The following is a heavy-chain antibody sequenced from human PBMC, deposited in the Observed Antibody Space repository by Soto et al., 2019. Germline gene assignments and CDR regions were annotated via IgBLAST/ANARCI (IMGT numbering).Heavy chain of an antibody. V-gene: IGHV3-15*01. CDR1: GLTFKNAW. Sequence: LLVESGGGFVKPGGSLRLSCAASGLTFKNAWMSWVRQAPGKGLEWVGRSKTKADAVTSDYAAPVKGRFTISRDDSKNTLYLQMNSLKNEDTALYFCTTDGATIFFDPRGQGTLVTVSS. J-gene: IGHJ5*02. CDR2: SKTKADAVTS. D-gene: IGHD3-10*02. CDR3: TTDGATIFFDP.